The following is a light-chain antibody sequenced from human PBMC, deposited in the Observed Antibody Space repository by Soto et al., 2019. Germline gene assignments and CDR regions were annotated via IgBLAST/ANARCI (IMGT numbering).Light chain of an antibody. V-gene: IGKV3-15*01. Sequence: EIVMTQSPATLSVSPGERATLSCRASQSISSNLAWYQQKPGQAPRLLISGASTRATGIPARFSGSGSGTEFSLTISSLQSEDFAVYYCQQYKNWPRTFGQGTKV. CDR3: QQYKNWPRT. CDR1: QSISSN. J-gene: IGKJ1*01. CDR2: GAS.